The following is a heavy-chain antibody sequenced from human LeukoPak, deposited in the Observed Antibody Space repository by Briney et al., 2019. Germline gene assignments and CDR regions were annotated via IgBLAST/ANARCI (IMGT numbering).Heavy chain of an antibody. D-gene: IGHD3-16*01. V-gene: IGHV4-34*01. CDR3: AAGEAAGDFDY. J-gene: IGHJ4*02. CDR2: INHSGST. Sequence: SETLSLTCAVYGGSFSGYYWSWIRQPPGKGLEWIGEINHSGSTNYNPSLKSRVTISVDTSKNQFSLKLSSVTAADTAVYYCAAGEAAGDFDYWGQGTLVTVSS. CDR1: GGSFSGYY.